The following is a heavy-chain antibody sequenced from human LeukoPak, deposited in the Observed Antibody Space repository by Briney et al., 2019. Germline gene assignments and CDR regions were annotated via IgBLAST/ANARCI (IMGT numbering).Heavy chain of an antibody. Sequence: PGGSLRLSCAASGFTFSSYAMSWVRQAPGKGLEWVSDMSDTGAYTNYLGSVKGRFTISRDYSENMLYLQMSSLRVEDTAVYYCVRKWNGGFDIWGQGTMVTVSS. D-gene: IGHD1-1*01. CDR3: VRKWNGGFDI. CDR1: GFTFSSYA. CDR2: MSDTGAYT. V-gene: IGHV3-23*01. J-gene: IGHJ3*02.